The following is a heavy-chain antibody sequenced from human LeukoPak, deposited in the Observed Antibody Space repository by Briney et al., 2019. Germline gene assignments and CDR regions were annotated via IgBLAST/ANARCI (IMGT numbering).Heavy chain of an antibody. CDR3: ARAGPIQLWLDY. CDR2: IIPILGIA. D-gene: IGHD5-18*01. J-gene: IGHJ4*02. Sequence: SVKVSCKASGGTFSSYAISWVRQAPGQGLEWVGRIIPILGIANYAQKFQGRVTITADKSTSTAYMELRSLRSEDTAVYYCARAGPIQLWLDYWGQGTLVTVSS. CDR1: GGTFSSYA. V-gene: IGHV1-69*04.